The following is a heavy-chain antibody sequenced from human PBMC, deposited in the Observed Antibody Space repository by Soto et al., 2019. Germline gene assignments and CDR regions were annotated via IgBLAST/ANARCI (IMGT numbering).Heavy chain of an antibody. CDR2: ISSSSSYI. CDR1: GFTFSSYN. J-gene: IGHJ3*02. D-gene: IGHD3-3*01. CDR3: ARVQYYDFWSGYFTGGDAFDI. V-gene: IGHV3-21*01. Sequence: DVQLVESGGGLVKPGGSLRLSCAASGFTFSSYNMNWVRQAPGKGLEWVSSISSSSSYIYYADSVKGRFTISRDNAKNSLYLQMNSLRAEDTAVYYCARVQYYDFWSGYFTGGDAFDIWGQGTMVTVSS.